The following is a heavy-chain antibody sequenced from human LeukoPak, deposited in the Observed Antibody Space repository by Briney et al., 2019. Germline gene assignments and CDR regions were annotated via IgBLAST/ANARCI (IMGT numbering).Heavy chain of an antibody. V-gene: IGHV3-23*01. Sequence: PGGSLRLSCAASGFTFSDFGMSWVRQAPGKGLEWVSAIGGSGGTTYYADSVKGRFTISRDNSKNTLYLQMNSLRAEDTAVYYCARVRQQLGIFDYWGQGTLVTVSS. CDR2: IGGSGGTT. J-gene: IGHJ4*02. D-gene: IGHD6-13*01. CDR3: ARVRQQLGIFDY. CDR1: GFTFSDFG.